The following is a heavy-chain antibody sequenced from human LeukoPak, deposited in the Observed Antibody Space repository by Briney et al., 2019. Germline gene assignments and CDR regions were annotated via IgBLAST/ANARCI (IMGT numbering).Heavy chain of an antibody. V-gene: IGHV3-9*01. Sequence: SLRLSCPASGLPLEDYALTWVGQVPGKGLEGVSGISWNSGSIGYADSVKGRFTISRDNAKNSPYLQMNSLRAEDTALYYCAKDMKGPSINSGWLFDYWGQGTLVTVSS. J-gene: IGHJ4*02. D-gene: IGHD6-19*01. CDR1: GLPLEDYA. CDR2: ISWNSGSI. CDR3: AKDMKGPSINSGWLFDY.